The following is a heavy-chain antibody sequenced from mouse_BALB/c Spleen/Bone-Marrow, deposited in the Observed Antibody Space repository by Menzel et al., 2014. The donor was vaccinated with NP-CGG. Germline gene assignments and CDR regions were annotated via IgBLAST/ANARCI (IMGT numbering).Heavy chain of an antibody. Sequence: EVKLQESGGGLVKPGGSLKLSCAASGFAFXSYDMSWVRQTPEKRLEWVATISSGGSYTYYPDSVKGRFTISRDNARNTLYLQMSSLRSEDTALYYCARPLTGAYFDYWGQGTTLTVSS. D-gene: IGHD4-1*01. CDR3: ARPLTGAYFDY. CDR2: ISSGGSYT. CDR1: GFAFXSYD. J-gene: IGHJ2*01. V-gene: IGHV5-9*02.